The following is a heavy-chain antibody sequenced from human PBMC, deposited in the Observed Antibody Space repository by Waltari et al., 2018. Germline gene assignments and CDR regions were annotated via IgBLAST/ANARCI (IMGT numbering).Heavy chain of an antibody. Sequence: EVQLVESGGGLVQPGGSLRLSCAASGFTFSSYWMSWVRQAPGKGLEWVANIKQDGSEKYYVDSVKGRFTISRDNAKNSLYLQMNSLRAEDTAVYYCAKDAGYSSGRGAYWGQGTLVTVSS. CDR1: GFTFSSYW. V-gene: IGHV3-7*03. CDR2: IKQDGSEK. CDR3: AKDAGYSSGRGAY. J-gene: IGHJ4*02. D-gene: IGHD6-19*01.